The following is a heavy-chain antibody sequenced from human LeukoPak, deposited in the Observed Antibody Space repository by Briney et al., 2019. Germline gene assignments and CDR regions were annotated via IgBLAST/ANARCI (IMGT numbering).Heavy chain of an antibody. D-gene: IGHD2-21*02. CDR2: IYHSGST. V-gene: IGHV4-61*01. CDR1: GGSVSSGSYY. CDR3: ARASSEGDVYY. Sequence: SETLSLTCTVSGGSVSSGSYYWSWIRQPPGKGLEWIGEIYHSGSTNYNPSLKSRVTISVDKSKNQFSLKLSSVTAADTAVYYCARASSEGDVYYWGQGTLVTVSS. J-gene: IGHJ4*02.